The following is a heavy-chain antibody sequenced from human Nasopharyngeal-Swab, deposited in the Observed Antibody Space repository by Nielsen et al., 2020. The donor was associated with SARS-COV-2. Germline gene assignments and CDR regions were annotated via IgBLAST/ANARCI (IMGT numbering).Heavy chain of an antibody. D-gene: IGHD3-10*01. CDR3: ARDTGAFDI. J-gene: IGHJ3*02. CDR2: ISSSSFV. V-gene: IGHV3-69-1*02. CDR1: GFTFGNYN. Sequence: GSLKLSCEGSGFTFGNYNMNWVRQAPGKGLEWVSSISSSSFVYYADSVKGRFTISTDNAQKSLALQMNSLRAEDTGVYFFARDTGAFDIWGQGTMVTVSS.